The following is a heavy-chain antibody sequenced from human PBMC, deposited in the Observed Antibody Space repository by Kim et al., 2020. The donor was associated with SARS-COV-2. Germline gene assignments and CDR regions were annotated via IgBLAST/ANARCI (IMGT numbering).Heavy chain of an antibody. CDR1: GFTFDDYA. Sequence: GGSLRLSCAASGFTFDDYAMEWVRKAPGKGLEWVAGITWNSGSIGYADSVKGRFAISRDNAKNSLYLQMNSLRTEDTALYYCAGWSYYGMDVWGQGTTVTVSS. J-gene: IGHJ6*02. CDR3: AGWSYYGMDV. V-gene: IGHV3-9*01. CDR2: ITWNSGSI. D-gene: IGHD6-19*01.